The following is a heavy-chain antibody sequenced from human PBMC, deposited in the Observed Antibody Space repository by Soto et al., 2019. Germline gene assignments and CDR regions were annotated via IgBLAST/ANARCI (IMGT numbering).Heavy chain of an antibody. Sequence: ASETLSLTCTVSGGSISSGGYHWSWIRQHPGKGLEWIGYIYYSGSTYYNTSLKSRVTISVDTSKNQFSLKLSSVTAADTAVYYCARGCNGDCYDYYYGMDVWGQGTTVTVSS. CDR3: ARGCNGDCYDYYYGMDV. CDR2: IYYSGST. V-gene: IGHV4-31*03. CDR1: GGSISSGGYH. J-gene: IGHJ6*02. D-gene: IGHD2-21*02.